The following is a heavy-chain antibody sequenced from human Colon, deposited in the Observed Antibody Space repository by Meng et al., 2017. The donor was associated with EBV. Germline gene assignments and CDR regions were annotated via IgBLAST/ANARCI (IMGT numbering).Heavy chain of an antibody. D-gene: IGHD5-24*01. V-gene: IGHV4-4*02. CDR2: IYHGGNT. J-gene: IGHJ4*02. CDR1: GASISSNNW. CDR3: ARGNAYNAPSFDY. Sequence: LQAAGQGRGGPSGTLSLTCAVSGASISSNNWWSWGRQSPGKGLEWIGEIYHGGNTNYNPSLKSRVTISVDRSNDQFSLSLSSVTAADTAVYYCARGNAYNAPSFDYWGQGTLVTVSS.